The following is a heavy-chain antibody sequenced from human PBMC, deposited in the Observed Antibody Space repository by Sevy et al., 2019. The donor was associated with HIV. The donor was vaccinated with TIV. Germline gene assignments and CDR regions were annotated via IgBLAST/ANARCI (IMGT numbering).Heavy chain of an antibody. CDR2: FRNSGGGT. D-gene: IGHD3-10*01. CDR1: GFSFSIYA. CDR3: VQGYSHGSGVPADY. Sequence: GGSLRLSCAASGFSFSIYAMTWVRQAPGKGLEWVSSFRNSGGGTNYADSVKGRFTISRENSRKTLYLQMNSLRADDTAVYYCVQGYSHGSGVPADYWGQGTLVTVSS. V-gene: IGHV3-23*01. J-gene: IGHJ4*02.